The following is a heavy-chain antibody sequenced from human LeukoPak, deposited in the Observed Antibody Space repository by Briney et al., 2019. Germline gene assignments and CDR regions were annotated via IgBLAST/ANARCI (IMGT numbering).Heavy chain of an antibody. CDR1: GGSFSGYY. V-gene: IGHV4-34*01. CDR3: ARVISPRGWFDP. D-gene: IGHD2/OR15-2a*01. J-gene: IGHJ5*02. CDR2: INHSGST. Sequence: PSETLSLTCAVYGGSFSGYYWSWIRQPPGKGLEWIGEINHSGSTNYNPSLKSRVTISVDTSKNQFSLKLSSVTAADTAVYYCARVISPRGWFDPWGQGTLVTVSS.